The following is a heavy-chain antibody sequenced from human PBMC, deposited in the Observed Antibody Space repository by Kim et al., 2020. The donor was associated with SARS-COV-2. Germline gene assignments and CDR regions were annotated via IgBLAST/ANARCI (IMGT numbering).Heavy chain of an antibody. D-gene: IGHD4-17*01. CDR3: ARADYGDNYYYYYGMDV. CDR1: GFTFSSYD. V-gene: IGHV3-13*01. J-gene: IGHJ6*02. Sequence: GGSLRLSCAASGFTFSSYDMHWVRQPTGKGLEWVSAIGIAGDTYYPGSVKGRFTISRENAKNSLYLQMNSLRAGDTAVYYCARADYGDNYYYYYGMDVWGQGTTVTVSS. CDR2: IGIAGDT.